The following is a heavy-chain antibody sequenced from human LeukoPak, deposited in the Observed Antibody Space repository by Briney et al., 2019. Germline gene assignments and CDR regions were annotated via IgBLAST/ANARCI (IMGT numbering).Heavy chain of an antibody. CDR3: ASARHLVRGVIASYDY. J-gene: IGHJ4*02. CDR2: IYHSGST. V-gene: IGHV4-30-2*01. CDR1: GGSISSGGYY. D-gene: IGHD3-10*01. Sequence: PSETLSLTCTVSGGSISSGGYYWSWIRQPPGKGLEWIGYIYHSGSTYSSPSLMSRVTLSVDTSKNQFPLKLSSVTAADTAVYYCASARHLVRGVIASYDYWGQGTLVTVSS.